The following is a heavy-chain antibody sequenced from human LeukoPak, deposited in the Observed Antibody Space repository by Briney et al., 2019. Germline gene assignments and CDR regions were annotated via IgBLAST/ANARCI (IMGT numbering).Heavy chain of an antibody. V-gene: IGHV1-18*01. D-gene: IGHD5-12*01. CDR1: GYTFTSYG. CDR2: ISAYNGNT. J-gene: IGHJ4*02. CDR3: ARAGTEWLQPGANGGYYFDY. Sequence: ASVKVSCKASGYTFTSYGISSVRQAPGQGLEWMGWISAYNGNTNYAQKLQGRVTMTTDTSTSTAYMELRSLRSDDTAVYYCARAGTEWLQPGANGGYYFDYWGQGTLVTVSS.